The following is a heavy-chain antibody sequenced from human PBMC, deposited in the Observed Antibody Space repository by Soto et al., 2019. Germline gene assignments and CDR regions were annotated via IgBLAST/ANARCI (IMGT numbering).Heavy chain of an antibody. J-gene: IGHJ6*02. CDR2: IIPIFGTA. CDR1: GGTFSSYA. Sequence: QVQLVQSGAEVKKPGSSVKVSCKASGGTFSSYAISWVRQAPGQGLEWMGGIIPIFGTANYAQKFQGRVTMTAEKSTSTAYMELSSLRSEDTAVYYCASRIAVAGTPRYYYGMDVWGQGTTVTVSS. V-gene: IGHV1-69*06. CDR3: ASRIAVAGTPRYYYGMDV. D-gene: IGHD6-19*01.